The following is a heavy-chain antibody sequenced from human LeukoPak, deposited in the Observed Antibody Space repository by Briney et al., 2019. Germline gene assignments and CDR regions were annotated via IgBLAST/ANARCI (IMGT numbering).Heavy chain of an antibody. J-gene: IGHJ6*02. CDR2: ISGDGGST. Sequence: PGGSLRLSCAASGFTFDDYAMHWVRQAPGKGLEWVSLISGDGGSTYYADSVKGRFTISRDNSKNSLYLLMNSLRTEDTALYYCAKDIVQDYYGSGSYLYGMDVWGQGTTVTVSS. V-gene: IGHV3-43*02. CDR1: GFTFDDYA. D-gene: IGHD3-10*01. CDR3: AKDIVQDYYGSGSYLYGMDV.